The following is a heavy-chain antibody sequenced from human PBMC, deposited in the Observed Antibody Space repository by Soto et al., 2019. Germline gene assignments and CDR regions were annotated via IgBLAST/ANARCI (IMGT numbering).Heavy chain of an antibody. V-gene: IGHV4-31*03. CDR1: GDSISSGGYY. J-gene: IGHJ5*02. CDR2: IYYSGST. CDR3: ARGSNWFDP. Sequence: PSETLSLTCTVSGDSISSGGYYWNWIRQHPGKGLEWIGYIYYSGSTYYSPSLKSRVIMSVDTSKNQFSLNLTSVTAADSAVYYCARGSNWFDPWGQGTLVTVSS.